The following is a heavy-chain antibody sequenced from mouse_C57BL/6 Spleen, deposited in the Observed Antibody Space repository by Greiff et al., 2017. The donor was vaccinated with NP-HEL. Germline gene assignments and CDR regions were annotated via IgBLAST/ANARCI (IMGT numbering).Heavy chain of an antibody. CDR2: IHPNSGST. V-gene: IGHV1-64*01. D-gene: IGHD2-1*01. Sequence: VQLQQPGAELVKPGASVKLSCKASGYTFTSYWMHWVKQRPGQGLEWIGMIHPNSGSTNYNEKFKSKATLTVDKSSSTAYMQLSSLTSEDSAVYYCAGGNYVNYYAMDYWGQGTSVTVSS. CDR3: AGGNYVNYYAMDY. CDR1: GYTFTSYW. J-gene: IGHJ4*01.